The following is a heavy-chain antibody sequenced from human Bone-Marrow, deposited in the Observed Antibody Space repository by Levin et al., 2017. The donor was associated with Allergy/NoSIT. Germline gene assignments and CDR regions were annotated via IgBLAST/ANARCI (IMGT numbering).Heavy chain of an antibody. CDR1: GYGFTNYW. CDR2: IFPGDSDA. Sequence: GESLKISCMGSGYGFTNYWIGWVRQMPGKGLEWMAIIFPGDSDARYSPSFQGHVTISADKSFNTAYLEGSSLKASDTAIYYCARRACQKNQRLPCLEPTARSFDLWGQGTKVTVSS. J-gene: IGHJ3*01. V-gene: IGHV5-51*01. D-gene: IGHD1-1*01. CDR3: ARRACQKNQRLPCLEPTARSFDL.